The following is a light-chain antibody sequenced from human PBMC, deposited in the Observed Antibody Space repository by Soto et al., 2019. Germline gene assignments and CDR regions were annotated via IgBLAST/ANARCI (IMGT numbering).Light chain of an antibody. Sequence: QSALTQPASVSGSPGQSTTISCTGTNSDVGSYNLVSWYQQHPGKAPKVMIYEVSKRPSGVPNRFSGSKSGNTASLTISGLHAEYEADYYCCSYAGSSTYVFGTGTKLTVL. CDR1: NSDVGSYNL. CDR2: EVS. CDR3: CSYAGSSTYV. V-gene: IGLV2-23*02. J-gene: IGLJ1*01.